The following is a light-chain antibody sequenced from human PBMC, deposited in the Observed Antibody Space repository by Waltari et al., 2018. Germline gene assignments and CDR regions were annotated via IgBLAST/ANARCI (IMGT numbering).Light chain of an antibody. Sequence: DIVMPQSPLSLPVTPGEPASISCRSSQSLLHSNGYNYLDWYLQKPGQSPQLLIYLGSNRASGVPDRFSGSGSGTDFTLKISRVEAEDVGVYYCMQTLQTPRTFGLGTKVETK. J-gene: IGKJ1*01. CDR2: LGS. CDR1: QSLLHSNGYNY. CDR3: MQTLQTPRT. V-gene: IGKV2-28*01.